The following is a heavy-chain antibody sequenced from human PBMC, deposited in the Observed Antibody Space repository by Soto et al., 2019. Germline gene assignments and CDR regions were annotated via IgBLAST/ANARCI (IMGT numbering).Heavy chain of an antibody. CDR3: AREENCRGGTCYSEYFHH. D-gene: IGHD2-15*01. CDR1: GYIFTAYS. J-gene: IGHJ1*01. CDR2: VNPSGGSA. V-gene: IGHV1-46*01. Sequence: QVQLVQSGAEVKKPGASVKVSCKTSGYIFTAYSMHWVRQAPGQGLEWMGVVNPSGGSAHYAQSFEGSVTLTRDTSTSTFYMELSSLRSEDTDVYYCAREENCRGGTCYSEYFHHWGQGTLVTDSS.